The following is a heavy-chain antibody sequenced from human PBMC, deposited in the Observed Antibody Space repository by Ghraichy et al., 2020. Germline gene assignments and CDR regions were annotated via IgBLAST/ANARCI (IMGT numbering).Heavy chain of an antibody. CDR1: GGSISSGGYS. V-gene: IGHV4-30-2*01. CDR2: IYHSGST. J-gene: IGHJ4*02. D-gene: IGHD3-10*01. Sequence: SETLSLTCAVSGGSISSGGYSWSWIRQPPGKGLEWIGYIYHSGSTYYNPSLKSRVTISVDRSKNQFSLKLSSVTAADTAVYYCARAIMVRGAKISNYFDYWGQGTLVTVSS. CDR3: ARAIMVRGAKISNYFDY.